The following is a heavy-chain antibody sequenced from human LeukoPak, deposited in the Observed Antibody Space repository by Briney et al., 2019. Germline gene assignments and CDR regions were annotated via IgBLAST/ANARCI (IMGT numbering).Heavy chain of an antibody. CDR1: GFTFSSYG. CDR3: AKDRLYGDSDY. D-gene: IGHD4-17*01. J-gene: IGHJ4*02. CDR2: IWYDGSNK. V-gene: IGHV3-33*06. Sequence: GRSLRLSCAASGFTFSSYGMHWVRQAPGMGLEWVAVIWYDGSNKYYADSVKGRFTISRDNSKNTLYLQMNSLRAEDTAVYYCAKDRLYGDSDYWGQGTLVTVSS.